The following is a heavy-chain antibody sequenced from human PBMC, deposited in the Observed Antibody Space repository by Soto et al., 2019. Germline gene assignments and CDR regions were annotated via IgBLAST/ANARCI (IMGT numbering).Heavy chain of an antibody. CDR2: ISSSGSTI. CDR3: ASRNPYYDSSGYPDY. V-gene: IGHV3-48*03. CDR1: GFTFSSYE. J-gene: IGHJ4*02. Sequence: LSCAASGFTFSSYEMNWVRQAPGKGLEWVSYISSSGSTIYYADSVKGRFTISRDNAKNSLYLQMNSLRAEDTAVYYCASRNPYYDSSGYPDYWGQGTLVTVSS. D-gene: IGHD3-22*01.